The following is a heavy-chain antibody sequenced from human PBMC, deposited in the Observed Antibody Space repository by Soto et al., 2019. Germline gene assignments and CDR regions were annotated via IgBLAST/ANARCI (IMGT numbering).Heavy chain of an antibody. V-gene: IGHV3-30*18. CDR1: GFTFSSYG. J-gene: IGHJ2*01. CDR2: ISYDGSNK. Sequence: QVQLVESGGGVVQPGRSLRLSCAASGFTFSSYGMHWVRQAPGKGLEWVAVISYDGSNKYYADSVKGRFTISRDNSKNTLYLQMNSLRAEDTAVYYCAKGSVRGSKWLRGWYLDLWGRGTLVTVSS. D-gene: IGHD5-12*01. CDR3: AKGSVRGSKWLRGWYLDL.